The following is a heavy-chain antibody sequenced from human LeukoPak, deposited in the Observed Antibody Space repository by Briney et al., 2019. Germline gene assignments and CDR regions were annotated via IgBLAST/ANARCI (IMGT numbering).Heavy chain of an antibody. D-gene: IGHD3-22*01. CDR2: IYYSGSTKY. CDR3: ARDSSYYYYDSSGYFDY. V-gene: IGHV4-59*01. Sequence: PSETLSLTCTVSGGSISGLYWSWIRQPPGKGLEWIGYIYYSGSTKYNYNPSLKNRVTISLDTSKNQFSLKLRSVTAADTAVYYCARDSSYYYYDSSGYFDYWGQGTLVTVSS. J-gene: IGHJ4*02. CDR1: GGSISGLY.